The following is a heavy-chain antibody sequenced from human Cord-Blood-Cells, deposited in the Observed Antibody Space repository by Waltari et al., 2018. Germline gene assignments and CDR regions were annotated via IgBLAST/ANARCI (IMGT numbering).Heavy chain of an antibody. CDR3: AHSTPGIAAAGFDY. CDR1: GFSLSTSGVG. CDR2: IYWDDDK. Sequence: QIPLKESGPTPVKPTQTLTLTFTFSGFSLSTSGVGVGWIRRPPGKALEWRALIYWDDDKRYSTSLKSRLTITKDTTKNQVVLTMTNMDPVDTATYYCAHSTPGIAAAGFDYWGQGTLVTVSS. V-gene: IGHV2-5*02. D-gene: IGHD6-13*01. J-gene: IGHJ4*02.